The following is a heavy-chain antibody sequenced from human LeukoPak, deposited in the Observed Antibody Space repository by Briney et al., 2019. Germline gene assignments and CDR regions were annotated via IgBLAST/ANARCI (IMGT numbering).Heavy chain of an antibody. Sequence: GASVKVPCKASGYTFTSYYIHWVRQAPGQGLEWMGIINPSGGSTSYAQKFQGRVTMTRDTSTTTVYIELSSLRSEDTAVYYCARDIPYEVTFGGVTVMGSFVLDYWGQGTLVTVSS. D-gene: IGHD3-16*02. V-gene: IGHV1-46*01. J-gene: IGHJ4*02. CDR2: INPSGGST. CDR1: GYTFTSYY. CDR3: ARDIPYEVTFGGVTVMGSFVLDY.